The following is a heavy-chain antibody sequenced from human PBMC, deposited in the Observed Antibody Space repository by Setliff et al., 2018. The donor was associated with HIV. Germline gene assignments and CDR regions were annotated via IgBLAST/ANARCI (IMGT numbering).Heavy chain of an antibody. J-gene: IGHJ6*03. CDR1: GGSISSYY. V-gene: IGHV4-59*01. Sequence: SETLSLTCTVSGGSISSYYWGWIRQPPGKGLEWIGYIYYSGSTNYNPSLKSRVTISVDTSKNQFSLKPNSVTAADTAVYYCARSPPTTFWSGYTYYYYMDVWGKGTTVTVSS. CDR3: ARSPPTTFWSGYTYYYYMDV. CDR2: IYYSGST. D-gene: IGHD3-3*01.